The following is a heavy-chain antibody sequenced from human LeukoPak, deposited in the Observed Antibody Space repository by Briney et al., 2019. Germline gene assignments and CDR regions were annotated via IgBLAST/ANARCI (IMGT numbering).Heavy chain of an antibody. CDR2: LYHSGST. D-gene: IGHD3-22*01. Sequence: PSGTLSLTCVVSGGSISSSNWWSWVRQPPGKGLERIGELYHSGSTNYNPSLKSRVTISVDKSKNQFSLKLSSVTAADTAVYYCARGFNSDSSGYYWNAFDIWGQGTMVTVSS. J-gene: IGHJ3*02. V-gene: IGHV4-4*02. CDR1: GGSISSSNW. CDR3: ARGFNSDSSGYYWNAFDI.